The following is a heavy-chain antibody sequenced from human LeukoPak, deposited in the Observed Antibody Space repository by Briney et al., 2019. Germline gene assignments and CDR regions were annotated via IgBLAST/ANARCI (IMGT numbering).Heavy chain of an antibody. CDR2: ISSSSSYI. CDR1: GFTFSSYS. Sequence: GGSLRLSCAASGFTFSSYSMNWVRQAPGKGLEWVSSISSSSSYIYYADSVKGRFTISRDNAKNSLYLQMNSLRAEDTAVYYCARHSPTYYYDSSGYRHFDYWGQGTLVTVSS. CDR3: ARHSPTYYYDSSGYRHFDY. D-gene: IGHD3-22*01. J-gene: IGHJ4*02. V-gene: IGHV3-21*01.